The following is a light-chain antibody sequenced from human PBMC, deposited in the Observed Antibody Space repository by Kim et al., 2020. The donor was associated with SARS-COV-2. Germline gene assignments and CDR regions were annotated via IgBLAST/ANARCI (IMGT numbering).Light chain of an antibody. CDR1: QSVSKS. CDR2: DAS. Sequence: LSPGERATLSCRASQSVSKSLGWYQQKTGQAPRLLIYDASNRATGIPARFSGSGSGTDFTLTISSLEPEDFAVYYCQQRSKWPLTFGGGTKVDIK. CDR3: QQRSKWPLT. V-gene: IGKV3-11*01. J-gene: IGKJ4*01.